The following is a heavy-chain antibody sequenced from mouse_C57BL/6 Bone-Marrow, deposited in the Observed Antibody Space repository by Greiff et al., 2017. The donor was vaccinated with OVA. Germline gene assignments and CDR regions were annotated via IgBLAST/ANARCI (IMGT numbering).Heavy chain of an antibody. CDR2: IDPETGGT. V-gene: IGHV1-15*01. CDR3: TRGYSNYYAMDY. D-gene: IGHD2-5*01. CDR1: GYTFTDYE. J-gene: IGHJ4*01. Sequence: QVQLQQSGAELVRPGASVTLSFKASGYTFTDYEMHWVKQTPVHGLEWIGAIDPETGGTAYNQTVTGKAILTADKSSSTAYMELRSLTSEDSAVYYCTRGYSNYYAMDYWGQGTSVTVSS.